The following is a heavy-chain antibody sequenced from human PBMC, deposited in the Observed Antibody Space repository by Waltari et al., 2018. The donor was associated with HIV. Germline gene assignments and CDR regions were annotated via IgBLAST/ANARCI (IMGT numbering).Heavy chain of an antibody. V-gene: IGHV3-21*01. J-gene: IGHJ5*02. CDR3: ARGPSSGWSWFDP. CDR1: GFRFSDYN. CDR2: IGSLQNFI. D-gene: IGHD6-19*01. Sequence: EVRLLESGGGLVRPGGFLRLSCSASGFRFSDYNMNWVRQGPGKGRELVASIGSLQNFIHYADSVKGRFTVSRDNAKNSLYLQMNSLTAEDTAVYYCARGPSSGWSWFDPWGQGTLVTVSS.